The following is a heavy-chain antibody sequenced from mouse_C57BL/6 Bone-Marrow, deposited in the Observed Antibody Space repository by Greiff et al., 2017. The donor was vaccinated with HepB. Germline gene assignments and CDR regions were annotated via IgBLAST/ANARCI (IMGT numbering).Heavy chain of an antibody. Sequence: QVQLQQPGAELVRPGSSVKLSCKASGYTFTSYWMDWVKQRPGQGLEWIGNIYPSDSETHYNQKFKDKATLTVDKSSSTAYMQLSSLTSEDSAVYDCARLGRGGYFDYWGQGTTLTVSS. V-gene: IGHV1-61*01. CDR3: ARLGRGGYFDY. J-gene: IGHJ2*01. D-gene: IGHD4-1*01. CDR1: GYTFTSYW. CDR2: IYPSDSET.